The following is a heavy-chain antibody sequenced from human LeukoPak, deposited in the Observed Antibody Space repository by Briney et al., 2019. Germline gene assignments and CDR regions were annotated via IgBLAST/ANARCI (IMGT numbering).Heavy chain of an antibody. CDR2: IYYTGST. V-gene: IGHV4-59*01. Sequence: TSETLSLTCTVSGGSISSYYWSWVRQPPGKGLEWIGYIYYTGSTSYNPSPKSRVTISMDTSKNQFSLKLSSVTAADSAVYYCARSDYSGSGTYTEFDAFDIWGQGPMVTVSS. CDR3: ARSDYSGSGTYTEFDAFDI. J-gene: IGHJ3*02. CDR1: GGSISSYY. D-gene: IGHD3-10*01.